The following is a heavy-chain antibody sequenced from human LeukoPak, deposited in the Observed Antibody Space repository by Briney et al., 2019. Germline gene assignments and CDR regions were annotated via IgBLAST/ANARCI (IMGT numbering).Heavy chain of an antibody. CDR1: GYTFSSYG. V-gene: IGHV1-18*01. Sequence: ASVKVSWKASGYTFSSYGITWVRQAPGQGLEWMGWISADNGNTNYAQKFQGRVTTTTDTSTSTAYMELRGLRSDDTAVYYCARRIMGDFWTNSDYFDYWGQGTLVTVSS. CDR2: ISADNGNT. D-gene: IGHD3/OR15-3a*01. J-gene: IGHJ4*02. CDR3: ARRIMGDFWTNSDYFDY.